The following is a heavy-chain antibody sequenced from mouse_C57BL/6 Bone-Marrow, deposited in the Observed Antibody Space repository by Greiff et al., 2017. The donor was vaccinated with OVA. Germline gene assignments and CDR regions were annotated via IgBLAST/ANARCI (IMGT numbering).Heavy chain of an antibody. CDR2: IYPRSGNT. V-gene: IGHV1-81*01. CDR3: ARRGGTGYCFDY. CDR1: GYTFTSYG. Sequence: VQRVESGAELARPGASVKLSCKASGYTFTSYGISWVKQSTGQGLEWIGEIYPRSGNTYYNEKFKGKATLPADKSSSTVYMELRSLTSEDSAVNFCARRGGTGYCFDYWGQGTTLTVSS. J-gene: IGHJ2*01. D-gene: IGHD3-3*01.